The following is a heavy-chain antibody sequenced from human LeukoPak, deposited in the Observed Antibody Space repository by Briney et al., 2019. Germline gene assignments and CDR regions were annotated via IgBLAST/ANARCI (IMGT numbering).Heavy chain of an antibody. Sequence: SETLSLTCTVSGGSISSGDYYWSWIRQPPGKGLEWIGYIYYSGSTYYNPSLKSRVTISVATSKNQFSLKLSSVTAADTAVYYCARRMSMVRGVIITRWFDPWGQGTLVTVSS. J-gene: IGHJ5*02. CDR3: ARRMSMVRGVIITRWFDP. CDR2: IYYSGST. D-gene: IGHD3-10*01. CDR1: GGSISSGDYY. V-gene: IGHV4-30-4*01.